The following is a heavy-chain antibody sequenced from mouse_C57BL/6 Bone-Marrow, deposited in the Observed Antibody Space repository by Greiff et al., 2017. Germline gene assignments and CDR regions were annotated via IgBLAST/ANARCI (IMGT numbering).Heavy chain of an antibody. CDR2: IYPGDGDT. CDR3: ARKLRSPLCY. J-gene: IGHJ2*01. D-gene: IGHD1-1*01. CDR1: GYAFSSSW. Sequence: QVQLQQSGPELVKPGASVQISCKASGYAFSSSWMNWVKPRPGKGLEWIGRIYPGDGDTNYNGKFKGKATLTADKSSCTASMQLSSLTSEDAAVYFCARKLRSPLCYWGQGTTLTVSS. V-gene: IGHV1-82*01.